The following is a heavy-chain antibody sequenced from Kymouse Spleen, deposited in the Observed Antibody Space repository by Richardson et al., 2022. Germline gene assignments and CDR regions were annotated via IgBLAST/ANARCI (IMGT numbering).Heavy chain of an antibody. J-gene: IGHJ3*02. V-gene: IGHV6-1*01. Sequence: QVQLQQSGPGLVKPSQTLSLTCAISGDSVSSNSAAWNWIRQSPSRGLEWLGRTYYRSKWYNDYAVSVKSRITINPDTSKNQFSLQLNSVTPEDTAVYYCAREGRLLWFGELLPLDAFDIWGQGTMVTVSS. CDR2: TYYRSKWYN. CDR3: AREGRLLWFGELLPLDAFDI. CDR1: GDSVSSNSAA. D-gene: IGHD3-10*01.